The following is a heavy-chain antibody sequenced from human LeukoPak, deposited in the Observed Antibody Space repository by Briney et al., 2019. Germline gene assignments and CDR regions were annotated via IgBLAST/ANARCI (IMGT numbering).Heavy chain of an antibody. J-gene: IGHJ4*02. D-gene: IGHD3-22*01. Sequence: ASVKVSCKASGYTSTGYYIHWVRQASGQGLEWMGWISPKSGVTNYAQKFQGRVNMTRDTSISTAYMEVSRLTSDDTALFYCARAVGDYYETSVFQAYWGQGTLVIVSS. V-gene: IGHV1-2*02. CDR3: ARAVGDYYETSVFQAY. CDR2: ISPKSGVT. CDR1: GYTSTGYY.